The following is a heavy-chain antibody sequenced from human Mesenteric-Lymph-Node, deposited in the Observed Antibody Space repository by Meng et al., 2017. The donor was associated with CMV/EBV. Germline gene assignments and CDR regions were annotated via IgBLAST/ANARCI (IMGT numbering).Heavy chain of an antibody. CDR3: ARGNYYGSGSYYPFDY. Sequence: GGTFSSYAISWGRQALGQGLEWMGGIIPIFGTANYAQKFQGRVTITADKSTSTAYMELSSLRSEDTAVYYCARGNYYGSGSYYPFDYWGQGTLVTVSS. CDR1: GGTFSSYA. V-gene: IGHV1-69*06. D-gene: IGHD3-10*01. J-gene: IGHJ4*02. CDR2: IIPIFGTA.